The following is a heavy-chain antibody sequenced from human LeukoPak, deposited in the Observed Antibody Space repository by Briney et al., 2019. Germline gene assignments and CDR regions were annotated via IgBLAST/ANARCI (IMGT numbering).Heavy chain of an antibody. J-gene: IGHJ4*02. Sequence: GGSLRLSCAASGFIFNNYAMNWVRQAPGKGLEWVSGISGLGGSAYYAASVKGRFTISRDNSGNRVFLQPNSLRVEDTAVYYCARRGGSSWSSFDYWGQGTLVTVSS. D-gene: IGHD6-13*01. V-gene: IGHV3-23*01. CDR3: ARRGGSSWSSFDY. CDR2: ISGLGGSA. CDR1: GFIFNNYA.